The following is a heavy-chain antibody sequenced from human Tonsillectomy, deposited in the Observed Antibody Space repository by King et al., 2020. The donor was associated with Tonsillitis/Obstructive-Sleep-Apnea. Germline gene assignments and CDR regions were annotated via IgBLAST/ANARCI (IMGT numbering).Heavy chain of an antibody. CDR1: GYTFTGYY. CDR2: INPNSGGT. D-gene: IGHD4-11*01. J-gene: IGHJ5*02. V-gene: IGHV1-2*06. Sequence: VQLVQSGAEVKKPGASVKVSCKASGYTFTGYYMHWVRQAPGQGLEWMGRINPNSGGTNYAQKFQARVTMTRDTSISTAYMELSRLRSDDTAVYYCARDQGDDYSNSDNWFDPWGQGTLVTVSS. CDR3: ARDQGDDYSNSDNWFDP.